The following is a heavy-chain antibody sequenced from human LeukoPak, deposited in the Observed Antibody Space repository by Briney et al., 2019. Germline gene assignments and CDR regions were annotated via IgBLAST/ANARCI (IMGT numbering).Heavy chain of an antibody. V-gene: IGHV1-69*13. D-gene: IGHD3-22*01. J-gene: IGHJ4*02. CDR1: GGTFSSYA. Sequence: ASVKVSCKASGGTFSSYAISWVRQAPGQGLEWMGGIIPIFGTANYAQKFQGRVTITADESTSTAYMELSSLRSEDTAVCYCARGRSHMGDYYDSSGPSGYFDYWGQGTLVTVSS. CDR3: ARGRSHMGDYYDSSGPSGYFDY. CDR2: IIPIFGTA.